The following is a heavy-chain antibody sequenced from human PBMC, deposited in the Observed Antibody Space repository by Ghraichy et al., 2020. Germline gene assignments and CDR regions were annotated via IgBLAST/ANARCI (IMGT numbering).Heavy chain of an antibody. CDR2: ISGSRSYI. J-gene: IGHJ4*02. CDR1: GFTFSSYS. CDR3: ARGEHLFEY. Sequence: GESLNISCAASGFTFSSYSMNWVRQAPGKGLEWVSSISGSRSYIYYADAVKGRFTVSRDNAKNSLYLQMNSLRAEDTAVYYCARGEHLFEYWGQGTLVTVSS. V-gene: IGHV3-21*01.